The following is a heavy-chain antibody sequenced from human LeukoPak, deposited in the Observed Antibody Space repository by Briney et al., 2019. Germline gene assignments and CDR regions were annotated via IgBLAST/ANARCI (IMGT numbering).Heavy chain of an antibody. CDR3: ARGSAPEFDP. V-gene: IGHV4-31*03. CDR1: GGSISSGGYY. J-gene: IGHJ5*02. CDR2: IYYSGST. D-gene: IGHD2-15*01. Sequence: SETLSLTCTVSGGSISSGGYYWSWIRQHPGKGLEWIGYIYYSGSTYYNPSLKSRVTISVDTSKNQFSLKLSSVTAADTAVYYCARGSAPEFDPWGQGTPVTVSS.